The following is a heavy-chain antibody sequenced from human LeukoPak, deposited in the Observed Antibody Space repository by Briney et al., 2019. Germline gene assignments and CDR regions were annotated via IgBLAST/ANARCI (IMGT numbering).Heavy chain of an antibody. CDR2: ISSNGGST. V-gene: IGHV3-64D*06. Sequence: GGSLRLSCSASGFTFSSYAMHWVRQAPGKGLEYVSAISSNGGSTYYADSVKGRFTISRDNSKNTLYLQMSSLRVEDTAVYYCVKDSLAVAGTGAFDIWGQGTMVTVSS. D-gene: IGHD6-19*01. J-gene: IGHJ3*02. CDR1: GFTFSSYA. CDR3: VKDSLAVAGTGAFDI.